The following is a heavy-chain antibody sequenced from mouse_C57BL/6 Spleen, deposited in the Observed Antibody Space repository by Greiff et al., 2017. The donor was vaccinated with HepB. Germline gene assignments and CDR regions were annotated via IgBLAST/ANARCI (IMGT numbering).Heavy chain of an antibody. Sequence: QVQLKQPGAELVKPGASVKVSCKASGYTFTSYWMHWVKQRPGQGLEWIGRIHPSDSDTNYNQKFKGKATLTVDKSSSTAYMQLSSLTSEDSAVYYCAMQAPLPAWFAYWGQGTLVTVSA. J-gene: IGHJ3*01. D-gene: IGHD3-2*02. CDR3: AMQAPLPAWFAY. CDR2: IHPSDSDT. CDR1: GYTFTSYW. V-gene: IGHV1-74*01.